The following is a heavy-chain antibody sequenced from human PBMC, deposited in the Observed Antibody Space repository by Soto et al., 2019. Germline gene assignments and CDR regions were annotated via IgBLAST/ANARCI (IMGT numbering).Heavy chain of an antibody. Sequence: ITLNESGPPLVKPTQTLTLTCTFSGFSLNTRDVGVGWIRQPPGKALEWLGVVYWDDDKTYSPSLKSRLTITKDTPKNQVVLRMTKMDPVDTATYYCAHCRGGVASFWGQGTLVTVSS. CDR3: AHCRGGVASF. CDR1: GFSLNTRDVG. CDR2: VYWDDDK. J-gene: IGHJ4*02. D-gene: IGHD3-16*01. V-gene: IGHV2-5*02.